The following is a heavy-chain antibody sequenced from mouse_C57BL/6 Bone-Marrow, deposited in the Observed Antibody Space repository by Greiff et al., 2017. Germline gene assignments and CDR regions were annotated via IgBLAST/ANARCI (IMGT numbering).Heavy chain of an antibody. Sequence: EVHLVESGGGLVKPGGSLKLSCAASGFTFSSYAMSWVRQTPEKRLEWVATICDGGSYTYYPDNLKGRFTISRDNAKNNLYLQMSHLKSEDTAMYYCASGTAQALWGQGTTLTVSS. V-gene: IGHV5-4*01. D-gene: IGHD3-2*02. CDR1: GFTFSSYA. J-gene: IGHJ2*01. CDR3: ASGTAQAL. CDR2: ICDGGSYT.